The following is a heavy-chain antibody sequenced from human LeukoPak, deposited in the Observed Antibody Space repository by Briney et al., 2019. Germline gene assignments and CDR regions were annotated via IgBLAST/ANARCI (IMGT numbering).Heavy chain of an antibody. CDR1: GGTFSSYA. V-gene: IGHV1-69*13. CDR3: ARSGEGLISVFGVVIPYNWFDP. Sequence: GASVKVSCKASGGTFSSYAISWVRQAPGQGLEWMGGIIPIFGTANYAQKFQGRVTITVDESTSTAYMELNRLRSDDTAMYYCARSGEGLISVFGVVIPYNWFDPWGQGTLVTVSS. J-gene: IGHJ5*02. D-gene: IGHD3-3*01. CDR2: IIPIFGTA.